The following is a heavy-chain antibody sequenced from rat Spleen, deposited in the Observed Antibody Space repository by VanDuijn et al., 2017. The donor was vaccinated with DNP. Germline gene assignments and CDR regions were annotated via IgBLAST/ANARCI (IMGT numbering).Heavy chain of an antibody. V-gene: IGHV2-15*01. Sequence: QVQLKESGPGLVQPSQTLSLSCTVSGFSLSSNSVSWIRQPPGKGLEWMGAIWSGGTTAYNSALKSRLSISRDTSKRQVFLKLSNLKTEDTATYYCGRDAIDYWGQGTLVTVSS. CDR3: GRDAIDY. D-gene: IGHD1-2*01. CDR1: GFSLSSNS. J-gene: IGHJ3*01. CDR2: IWSGGTT.